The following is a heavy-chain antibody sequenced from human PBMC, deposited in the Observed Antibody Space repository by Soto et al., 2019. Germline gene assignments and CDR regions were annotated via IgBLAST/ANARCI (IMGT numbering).Heavy chain of an antibody. V-gene: IGHV3-30*02. CDR2: ICYDGSNK. D-gene: IGHD2-2*01. CDR3: AKGVVPAAPYYYYGMDV. CDR1: GFTFSDYY. Sequence: VGSLSLSCAASGFTFSDYYMSWIRQAPGKGLEWVAFICYDGSNKYYVDSVKGRFTISRDNSKNTLYLQMNSLRAEDTAVYYCAKGVVPAAPYYYYGMDVWGQGTTVTVSS. J-gene: IGHJ6*02.